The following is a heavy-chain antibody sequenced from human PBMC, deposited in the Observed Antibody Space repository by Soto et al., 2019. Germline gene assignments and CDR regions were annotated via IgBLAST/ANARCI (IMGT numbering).Heavy chain of an antibody. CDR1: GGSISSGDYY. J-gene: IGHJ5*02. CDR2: IYYSGST. D-gene: IGHD2-2*02. CDR3: ARVGEYCSSASCYTAHP. V-gene: IGHV4-30-4*01. Sequence: SETLSLTCTVSGGSISSGDYYWSWIRQPPGKGLEWIGYIYYSGSTYYNPSLKSRVTISVDTSKNQFSLKLSSVTAADTAVYYCARVGEYCSSASCYTAHPWGEGTMMTV.